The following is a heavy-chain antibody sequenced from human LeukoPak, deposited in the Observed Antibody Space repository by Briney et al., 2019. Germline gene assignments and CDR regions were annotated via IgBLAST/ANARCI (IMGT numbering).Heavy chain of an antibody. Sequence: AGSLRLSCAASGFMFSDFAMHWVRQAPGKGLEWVAGISHDAISKYHADSVKGRFTTSRDNSKNTLSLQMNSLRVEDTAIYYCAKDIQLSTWGLGTRVTVSS. D-gene: IGHD5-24*01. CDR3: AKDIQLST. CDR2: ISHDAISK. V-gene: IGHV3-30-3*02. J-gene: IGHJ3*01. CDR1: GFMFSDFA.